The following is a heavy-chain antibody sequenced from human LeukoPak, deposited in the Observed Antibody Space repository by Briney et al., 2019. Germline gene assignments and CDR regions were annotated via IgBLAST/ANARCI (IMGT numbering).Heavy chain of an antibody. D-gene: IGHD6-13*01. J-gene: IGHJ4*02. CDR3: AKDPRRYSRTGGYFDY. CDR2: ISYDGSNK. Sequence: PGRSLRLSCAASGFTFSSYAMHWVRQAPGKGLEWVAVISYDGSNKYYADSVKGRFTISRDNSKKMQYLQVNSLRAEATAVYYCAKDPRRYSRTGGYFDYWGQGTLVTVSS. V-gene: IGHV3-30*04. CDR1: GFTFSSYA.